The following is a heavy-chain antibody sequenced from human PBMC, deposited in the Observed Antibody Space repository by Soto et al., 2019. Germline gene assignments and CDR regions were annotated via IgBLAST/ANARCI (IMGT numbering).Heavy chain of an antibody. CDR1: GGCFSSDA. V-gene: IGHV1-69*06. CDR2: ISPMFDTT. CDR3: EREVVTETTVGYLAF. J-gene: IGHJ4*02. Sequence: SVKFSCEASGGCFSSDAITWLRHAHGQGLEWIGEISPMFDTTKYAPELQGRVTITADTATTTVYMEVNRLTPDDTAVYYCEREVVTETTVGYLAFWGQGALVTVS. D-gene: IGHD2-21*02.